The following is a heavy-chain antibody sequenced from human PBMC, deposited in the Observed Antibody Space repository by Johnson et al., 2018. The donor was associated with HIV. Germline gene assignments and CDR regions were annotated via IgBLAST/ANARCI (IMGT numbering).Heavy chain of an antibody. V-gene: IGHV3-9*01. CDR2: ISWKSGSI. Sequence: VQLVESGGGVVRPGGSLRLSCAASGFTFDDYAMHWVRQAPGKGLEWVSGISWKSGSIGYADSVKGRFTISRDNAKSSLYLQMNSLRAEDTALYYCAKGGPLFVDAFDIWGLGTMVTVSS. D-gene: IGHD3-3*01. J-gene: IGHJ3*02. CDR3: AKGGPLFVDAFDI. CDR1: GFTFDDYA.